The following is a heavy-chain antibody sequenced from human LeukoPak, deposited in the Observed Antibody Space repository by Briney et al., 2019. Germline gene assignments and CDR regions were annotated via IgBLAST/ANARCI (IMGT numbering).Heavy chain of an antibody. Sequence: GGSLRLSCAASGFTFSSYSMNWVRQAPGKGLEWVSSISSSSSYIYYADSVKGRFTISRDNAKNSLYLQMNSLRAEDTAVYYCARDTHYWNSLGGYYYYMDVWGKGTTVTVSS. D-gene: IGHD1-7*01. CDR1: GFTFSSYS. CDR2: ISSSSSYI. J-gene: IGHJ6*03. V-gene: IGHV3-21*01. CDR3: ARDTHYWNSLGGYYYYMDV.